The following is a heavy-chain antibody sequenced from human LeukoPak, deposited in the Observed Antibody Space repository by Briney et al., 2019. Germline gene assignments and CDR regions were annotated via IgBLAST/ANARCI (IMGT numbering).Heavy chain of an antibody. CDR1: GGSISSSSYY. J-gene: IGHJ4*02. D-gene: IGHD2-15*01. Sequence: SETLSLTCTVSGGSISSSSYYWSWIRQPPGKGLEWIGEINHSGSTNYNPSLKSRVTISVDTSKNQFSLKLSSVTAADTAVYYCARGRNCYYIWGQGTLVTVSS. CDR3: ARGRNCYYI. V-gene: IGHV4-39*07. CDR2: INHSGST.